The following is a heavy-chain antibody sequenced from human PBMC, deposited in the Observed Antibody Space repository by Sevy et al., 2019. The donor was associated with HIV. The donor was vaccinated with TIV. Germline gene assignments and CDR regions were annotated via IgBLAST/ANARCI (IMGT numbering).Heavy chain of an antibody. CDR1: GFTFNTYW. CDR3: ARNNARGNPWVH. J-gene: IGHJ4*02. CDR2: INLDGSEK. D-gene: IGHD1-20*01. Sequence: GGSLRLSCAASGFTFNTYWMSWVRQSPEKGLEWVANINLDGSEKFYGDSVKGRFTVSRDNTKNLLFLQMNSLRGEDTAMYFCARNNARGNPWVHWGQGTLVTVSS. V-gene: IGHV3-7*01.